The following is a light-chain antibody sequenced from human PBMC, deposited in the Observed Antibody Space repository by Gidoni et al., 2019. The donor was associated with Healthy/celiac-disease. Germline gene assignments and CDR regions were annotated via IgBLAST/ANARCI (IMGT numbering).Light chain of an antibody. CDR1: QDISNY. Sequence: IPMTQSPSSLSASVGDRVTITCQASQDISNYLNWYQQKPGKAPKLLIYDASNLETGVPSRFSGSGSGTDFTVTISSLQPEDIATYYCQQYDNLPMYTFGQGTKLEIK. J-gene: IGKJ2*01. V-gene: IGKV1-33*01. CDR3: QQYDNLPMYT. CDR2: DAS.